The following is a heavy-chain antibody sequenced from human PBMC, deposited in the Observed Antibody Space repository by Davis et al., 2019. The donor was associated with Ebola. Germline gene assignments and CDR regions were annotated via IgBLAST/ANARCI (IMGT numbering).Heavy chain of an antibody. V-gene: IGHV3-74*01. Sequence: GESLKISCAASGFTSSSYWMHWVRQAPGKGLVWVSRINSDGSSTSYADSVKGRFTISRDTAKNTLYLQMNSLRAEDTAVYYCARDMLPDSEAYWGQGTLVTVSS. CDR3: ARDMLPDSEAY. CDR2: INSDGSST. CDR1: GFTSSSYW. J-gene: IGHJ4*02. D-gene: IGHD2-8*01.